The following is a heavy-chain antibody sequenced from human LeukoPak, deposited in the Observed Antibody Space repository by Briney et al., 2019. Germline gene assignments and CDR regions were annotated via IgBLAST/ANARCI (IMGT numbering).Heavy chain of an antibody. CDR1: GGTFSSYA. Sequence: SVKVSFKASGGTFSSYAISWVRQAPGQGLEWMGRIIPILGIANYAQKFQGRVTITADKSTSTAYMELSSLRSEDTAVYYCASPYYYDSSGYYPDAFDIWGQGTMVTVSS. CDR3: ASPYYYDSSGYYPDAFDI. J-gene: IGHJ3*02. D-gene: IGHD3-22*01. V-gene: IGHV1-69*04. CDR2: IIPILGIA.